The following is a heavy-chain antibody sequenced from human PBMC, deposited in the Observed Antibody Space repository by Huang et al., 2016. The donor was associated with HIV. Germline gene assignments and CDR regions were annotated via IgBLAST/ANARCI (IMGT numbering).Heavy chain of an antibody. J-gene: IGHJ4*02. CDR2: ISYDEENK. CDR1: GFTFSSYG. Sequence: QILLIESGGGVVKPGRSLRLSCAASGFTFSSYGMHWGRQAPGKWMEWVAVISYDEENKYDADSVRGRFTISRDNSKNTLYLQMNSLRIEDTAVYYCARAPIRFLAWLLNFDYWGQGALVTVSS. D-gene: IGHD3-3*01. V-gene: IGHV3-30*03. CDR3: ARAPIRFLAWLLNFDY.